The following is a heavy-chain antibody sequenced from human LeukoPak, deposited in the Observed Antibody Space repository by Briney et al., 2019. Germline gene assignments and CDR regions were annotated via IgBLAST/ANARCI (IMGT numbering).Heavy chain of an antibody. Sequence: SETLSLTCTVSGGSISSYYWSWIRQPPGKGLEWIGYIYYTGYTNYNPSLKSRVTISVGTSKKQFSQKLNSVTAADTAVYYCARLHYYGSGSYPMTGNWFDPWGQGTLVTVSS. J-gene: IGHJ5*02. CDR2: IYYTGYT. V-gene: IGHV4-59*08. CDR1: GGSISSYY. CDR3: ARLHYYGSGSYPMTGNWFDP. D-gene: IGHD3-10*01.